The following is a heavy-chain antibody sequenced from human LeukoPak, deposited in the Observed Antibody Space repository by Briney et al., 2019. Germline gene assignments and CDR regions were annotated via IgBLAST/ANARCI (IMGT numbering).Heavy chain of an antibody. V-gene: IGHV3-74*01. CDR3: ASLLTPYHGSGGGGVDV. Sequence: GGSLRLSCAASGFTFSTHWMYWVRQAPGKELVWVSRISGDGSMTSYAGSVKGRFTISRDNAKDTLFLQMTSLRVEDTAVYSCASLLTPYHGSGGGGVDVWGQGTTVTVSS. D-gene: IGHD3-10*01. CDR2: ISGDGSMT. CDR1: GFTFSTHW. J-gene: IGHJ6*02.